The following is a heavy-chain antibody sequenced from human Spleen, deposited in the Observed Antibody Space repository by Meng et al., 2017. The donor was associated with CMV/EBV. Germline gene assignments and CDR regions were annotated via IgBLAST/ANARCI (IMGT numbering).Heavy chain of an antibody. V-gene: IGHV3-53*01. Sequence: GESLKISCAASGFTVSSNYMSWVRQAPGKGLEWVSVIYGGGSTYYADSVKGRFTISRDNSKNTLYLQMNSLRAEDTAVYYCARDLGGVVAPYGMDVWGQGTTVTVSS. J-gene: IGHJ6*02. CDR3: ARDLGGVVAPYGMDV. CDR2: IYGGGST. CDR1: GFTVSSNY. D-gene: IGHD2-2*01.